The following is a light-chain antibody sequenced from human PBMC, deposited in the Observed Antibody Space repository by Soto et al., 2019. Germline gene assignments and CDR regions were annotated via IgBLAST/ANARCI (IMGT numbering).Light chain of an antibody. Sequence: DIRVTQSPPTLSASLGDRVTITCRAIQTITTWMAWYQQKPGKAPKLLVYDASTLQSGVATRFSGSGSGTEFTLIISGLQPEDSATYYCQQYTNTNNPWMFGQGTKVDI. CDR1: QTITTW. CDR3: QQYTNTNNPWM. CDR2: DAS. J-gene: IGKJ1*01. V-gene: IGKV1-5*01.